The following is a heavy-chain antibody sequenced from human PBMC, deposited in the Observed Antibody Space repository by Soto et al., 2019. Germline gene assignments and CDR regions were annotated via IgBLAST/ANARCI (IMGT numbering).Heavy chain of an antibody. D-gene: IGHD3-16*01. CDR3: AKGSANASPYDFDW. CDR2: ITGSGDDT. CDR1: GFTFSSYA. J-gene: IGHJ4*02. Sequence: EVQLLESGGGLVQPGGSLRLSCAASGFTFSSYAMSWVRQAPGRGLEWISAITGSGDDTYHADCVKGRFTISRDNSKNVLFMQMNTLRAEDTAVYYCAKGSANASPYDFDWWGQGTQVAVSS. V-gene: IGHV3-23*01.